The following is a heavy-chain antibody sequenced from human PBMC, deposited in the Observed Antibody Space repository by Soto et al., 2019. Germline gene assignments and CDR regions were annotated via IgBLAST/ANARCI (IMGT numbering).Heavy chain of an antibody. CDR2: IYWDDDK. J-gene: IGHJ4*02. CDR3: AHSLTPVYDSSGYFVY. Sequence: QITLKESGPTLVKPTQTLTLTCTFSGFSLSTSGVGVGWIRQPPGKALEWLALIYWDDDKRYSPSLKSRLTIHKDTSKNQVVITMTNMDPVDTATYYCAHSLTPVYDSSGYFVYWGQGTLVTVSS. D-gene: IGHD3-22*01. CDR1: GFSLSTSGVG. V-gene: IGHV2-5*02.